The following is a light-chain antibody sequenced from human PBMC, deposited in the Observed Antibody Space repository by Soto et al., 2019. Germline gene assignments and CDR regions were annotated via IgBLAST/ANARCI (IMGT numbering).Light chain of an antibody. J-gene: IGKJ3*01. Sequence: EIVLTQSPGTLSLFPGERATLSCRASPSVSSTYFTWYRQKPGQPPSLLIYGASNRATGVPDRFSGSGSGTDFTLTISRLEPEDFAVYYCQQYGSSPPGFTFGPGTTVDIK. CDR1: PSVSSTY. CDR2: GAS. CDR3: QQYGSSPPGFT. V-gene: IGKV3-20*01.